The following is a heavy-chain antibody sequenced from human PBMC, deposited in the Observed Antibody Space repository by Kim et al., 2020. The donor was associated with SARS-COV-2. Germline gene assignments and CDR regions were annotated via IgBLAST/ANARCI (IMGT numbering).Heavy chain of an antibody. V-gene: IGHV4-31*03. CDR2: IYYSGST. CDR3: ARDHTEPSEGAFDI. Sequence: SETLSLTCTVSGGSISSGGYYWSWIRQHPGKGLEWIGYIYYSGSTYYNPSLKSRVTISVDTSKNQFSLKLSSVTAADTAVYYCARDHTEPSEGAFDIWGQGTMVTVSS. CDR1: GGSISSGGYY. J-gene: IGHJ3*02.